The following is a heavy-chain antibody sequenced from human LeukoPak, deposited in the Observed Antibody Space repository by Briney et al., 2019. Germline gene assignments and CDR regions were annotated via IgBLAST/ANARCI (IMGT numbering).Heavy chain of an antibody. CDR3: ARLWFGELSYYMDV. CDR2: IYYGGST. V-gene: IGHV4-39*01. CDR1: GGSISSSSYY. Sequence: SETLSLTCTVSGGSISSSSYYWGWIRQPPGKGLEWIGSIYYGGSTYYNPSLKSRVTISVDTSKNQFSLKLSSVTAADTAVYYCARLWFGELSYYMDVWGKGTTVTVSS. J-gene: IGHJ6*03. D-gene: IGHD3-10*01.